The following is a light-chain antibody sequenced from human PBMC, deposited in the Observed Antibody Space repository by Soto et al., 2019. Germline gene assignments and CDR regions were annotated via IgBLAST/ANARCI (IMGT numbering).Light chain of an antibody. CDR2: GAS. Sequence: EIVLTQSPGTLSLSPGERATLSCRASQSVSTNYLAWYQRKPGQAPRLLIYGASSRATDIPDRFSGSGSGTDFTLTITRLTPEDFAVYYCQQYASSPPTFGQGTKAEIK. J-gene: IGKJ1*01. V-gene: IGKV3-20*01. CDR1: QSVSTNY. CDR3: QQYASSPPT.